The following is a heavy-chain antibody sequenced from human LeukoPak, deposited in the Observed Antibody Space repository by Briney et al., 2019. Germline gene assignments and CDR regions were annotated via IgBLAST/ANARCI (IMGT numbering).Heavy chain of an antibody. CDR1: GFTFSFYN. CDR3: ARDLLDY. J-gene: IGHJ4*02. CDR2: ISRDSITT. Sequence: GGSLRLSCAASGFTFSFYNMNWVRQAPGKGLEWVSYISRDSITTYYADSVKGRFTISRDNARNSLYLQMNSLRDEDTAVYFCARDLLDYWGQGTLVTVSS. V-gene: IGHV3-48*02.